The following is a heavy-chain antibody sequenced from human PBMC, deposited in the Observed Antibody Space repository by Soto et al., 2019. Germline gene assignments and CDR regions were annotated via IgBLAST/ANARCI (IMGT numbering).Heavy chain of an antibody. J-gene: IGHJ4*02. CDR1: GFSFDDYV. CDR3: ARDVWSRASGPPDS. D-gene: IGHD3-10*01. CDR2: ISWNSGTI. Sequence: EVQLVESVGGLVQPGRSLRLSCAASGFSFDDYVMHWVRQAPGKCLEWVTGISWNSGTIAYADSVKSRFTISRDNAKNSLYLQMNSLRAEDTALYYCARDVWSRASGPPDSWGQGTLVTVSS. V-gene: IGHV3-9*01.